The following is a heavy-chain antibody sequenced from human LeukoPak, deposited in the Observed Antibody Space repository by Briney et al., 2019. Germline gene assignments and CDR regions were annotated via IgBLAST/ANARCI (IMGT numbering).Heavy chain of an antibody. CDR2: INQDGSTK. CDR3: ARGLMGGYPLFDY. CDR1: GFIFSNYW. J-gene: IGHJ4*01. D-gene: IGHD3-22*01. V-gene: IGHV3-7*03. Sequence: GGSLRLSCAASGFIFSNYWMSWVRQAPGKGLEWVANINQDGSTKYYVDSVRGRFTISRDNAKNSLYLQMNRLRAEDTAFYYCARGLMGGYPLFDYWGHGTLVTVSS.